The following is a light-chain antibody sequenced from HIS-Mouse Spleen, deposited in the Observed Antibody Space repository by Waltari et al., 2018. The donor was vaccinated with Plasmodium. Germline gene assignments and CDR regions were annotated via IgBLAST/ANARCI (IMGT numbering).Light chain of an antibody. V-gene: IGLV2-23*01. CDR3: CSYAGSRMV. Sequence: QSALTQPASVSGSPGQSITISCTGTRSDVGSYTLLSWYQQHPGTAPKLMIYEGSKRPSGVSNRFSGSKSGNTASLTISGLQAEDEADYYCCSYAGSRMVFGGGTKLTVL. J-gene: IGLJ2*01. CDR2: EGS. CDR1: RSDVGSYTL.